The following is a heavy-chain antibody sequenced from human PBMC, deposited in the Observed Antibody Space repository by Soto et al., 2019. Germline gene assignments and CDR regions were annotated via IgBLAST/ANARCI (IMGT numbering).Heavy chain of an antibody. Sequence: GESLKISCKGSGYSFTSYWISWVRQMPGKGLEWMGRIDPSDSYTNYSPSFQGHVTISADKSISTAYLQWSSLKASDTAMYYCARRSRGQSYYYYGMDVWGQGTTVTVSS. J-gene: IGHJ6*02. V-gene: IGHV5-10-1*01. CDR3: ARRSRGQSYYYYGMDV. CDR2: IDPSDSYT. CDR1: GYSFTSYW. D-gene: IGHD6-25*01.